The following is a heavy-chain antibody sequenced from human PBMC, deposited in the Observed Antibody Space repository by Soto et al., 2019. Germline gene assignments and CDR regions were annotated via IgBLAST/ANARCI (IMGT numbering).Heavy chain of an antibody. V-gene: IGHV4-4*07. D-gene: IGHD2-2*01. CDR3: ARHLVGSTRGNFDY. J-gene: IGHJ4*01. CDR2: VYTTGST. CDR1: GGSINTYY. Sequence: ETLSLTCTVTGGSINTYYWSWIRQSAGKGLEWIGRVYTTGSTNYNPSLKSRVTISVDTSRNQFSLSLRASDTAMYFCARHLVGSTRGNFDYWGQGTLVTVSS.